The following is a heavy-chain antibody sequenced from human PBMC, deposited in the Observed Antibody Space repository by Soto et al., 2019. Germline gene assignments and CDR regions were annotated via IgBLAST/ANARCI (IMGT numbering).Heavy chain of an antibody. CDR1: GGSISSGGYY. J-gene: IGHJ5*02. V-gene: IGHV4-31*11. CDR2: IDNSGST. Sequence: QVQLQESGPGLVKPSQTLSLTCAVSGGSISSGGYYWSWIRQHPGKGLEWIGYIDNSGSTYYNPSLESRATISADTSKHQSSLRLSSVTAADTAVYFCARTLREINWFDPWGQGTLVTVSS. CDR3: ARTLREINWFDP.